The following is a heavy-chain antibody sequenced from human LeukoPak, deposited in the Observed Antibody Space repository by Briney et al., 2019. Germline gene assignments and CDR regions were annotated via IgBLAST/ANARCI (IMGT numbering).Heavy chain of an antibody. V-gene: IGHV5-51*01. CDR3: ARENYGGVDY. CDR1: GYDFTSYW. D-gene: IGHD3-10*01. Sequence: GESLKIPCKGSGYDFTSYWIGWVRQMPGKGLEWMGIVYPGNSDTRYSPSFQGQVTISADYSIRTAYLQWSSLKASDTAMYFCARENYGGVDYWGQGTLVTVSS. CDR2: VYPGNSDT. J-gene: IGHJ4*02.